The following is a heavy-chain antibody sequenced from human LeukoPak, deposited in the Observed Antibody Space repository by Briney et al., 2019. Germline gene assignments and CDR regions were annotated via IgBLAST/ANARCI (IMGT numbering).Heavy chain of an antibody. CDR3: ARVFGYSYGPYYFDY. V-gene: IGHV4-34*01. CDR2: INHSGST. D-gene: IGHD5-18*01. Sequence: SETLPLTCAVYGGSFSGYYWSWIRQPPGKGLEWIGEINHSGSTNYNPSLKSRVTISVDTSKNQFSLKLSSVTAADTAVYYCARVFGYSYGPYYFDYWGQGTLVTVSS. CDR1: GGSFSGYY. J-gene: IGHJ4*02.